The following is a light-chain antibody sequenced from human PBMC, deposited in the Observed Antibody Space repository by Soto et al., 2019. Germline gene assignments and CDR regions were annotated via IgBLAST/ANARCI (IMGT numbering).Light chain of an antibody. CDR2: GAS. Sequence: EIVLTQSPGTLSLSPGERATLSCRASQSVSSNNLAWYQQKPGQAPRLLIYGASRRATDIPDRVSGSGSGTDFTLTITRLEPEDFAVYYCQQYGNSPFTFGPGTKVDIK. J-gene: IGKJ3*01. V-gene: IGKV3-20*01. CDR3: QQYGNSPFT. CDR1: QSVSSNN.